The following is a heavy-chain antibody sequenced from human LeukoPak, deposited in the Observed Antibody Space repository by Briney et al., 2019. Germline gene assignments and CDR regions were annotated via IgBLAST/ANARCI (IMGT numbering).Heavy chain of an antibody. CDR1: GDSIRSYW. CDR2: MYISGST. D-gene: IGHD1-7*01. V-gene: IGHV4-4*07. J-gene: IGHJ4*02. CDR3: ARDYTGELVFDS. Sequence: SETLSLTCTVSGDSIRSYWWSWIRQPAGKGLEWIGRMYISGSTNYNPSLRSRVTMSIDTSKKQFSLKLSSVTAADTAVYYCARDYTGELVFDSWGQGTLVTVSS.